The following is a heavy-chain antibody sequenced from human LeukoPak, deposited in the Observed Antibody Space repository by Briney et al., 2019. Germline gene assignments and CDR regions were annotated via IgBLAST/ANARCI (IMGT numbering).Heavy chain of an antibody. V-gene: IGHV3-48*01. Sequence: GGSPRLSCAASGFTFSSYGMTWVRQAPGKGLEWVSYISSSSSTIYYADSVKGRFTISRDNAKNSLYLQMNSLRAEDTAVYYCARDAVWGYYDSSGYYPLDYWGQGTLVTVSS. J-gene: IGHJ4*02. CDR3: ARDAVWGYYDSSGYYPLDY. D-gene: IGHD3-22*01. CDR2: ISSSSSTI. CDR1: GFTFSSYG.